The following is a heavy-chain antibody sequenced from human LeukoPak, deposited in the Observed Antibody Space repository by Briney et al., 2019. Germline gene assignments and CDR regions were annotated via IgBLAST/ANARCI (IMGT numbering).Heavy chain of an antibody. Sequence: GGSLRLSCGASGFTFSSYTMSWVRQAPGKGLEWVSAIEGNGDSTYHADSVMGRFTISRDNSKNTLYRPMHSLRVEDTAMYYCAKDRYFSAGSCYSAYWGQGTLVTVSS. CDR2: IEGNGDST. CDR3: AKDRYFSAGSCYSAY. D-gene: IGHD2-15*01. V-gene: IGHV3-23*01. CDR1: GFTFSSYT. J-gene: IGHJ4*02.